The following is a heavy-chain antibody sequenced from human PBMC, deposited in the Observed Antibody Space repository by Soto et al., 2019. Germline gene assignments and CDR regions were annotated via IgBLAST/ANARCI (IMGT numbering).Heavy chain of an antibody. J-gene: IGHJ6*02. CDR2: IAFDGSNT. CDR1: EFPLRNFA. V-gene: IGHV3-30*04. Sequence: PGGSLRLSCAASEFPLRNFAMHWVRQAPGKGLEWVAGIAFDGSNTFYGDFVKGRFTISRDNSKNTLDLHMNSLRAEDTAVYYCARDGVSGKGPLDVWGQGTTVTVSS. CDR3: ARDGVSGKGPLDV. D-gene: IGHD6-25*01.